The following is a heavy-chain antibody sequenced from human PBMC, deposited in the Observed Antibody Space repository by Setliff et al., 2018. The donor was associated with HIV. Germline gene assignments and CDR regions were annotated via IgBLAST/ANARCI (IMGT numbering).Heavy chain of an antibody. CDR2: ISAYNGNT. CDR1: GYTFTSYG. D-gene: IGHD5-18*01. Sequence: ASVKVSCKASGYTFTSYGLSWVRQAPGQGLEWVGWISAYNGNTNYAQKLQGRVTFTTDTSASTAYMELRSLRSDDTAVYYCARGGRGFHDGYTLYYYMDVWGKGTTVTVSS. V-gene: IGHV1-18*01. CDR3: ARGGRGFHDGYTLYYYMDV. J-gene: IGHJ6*03.